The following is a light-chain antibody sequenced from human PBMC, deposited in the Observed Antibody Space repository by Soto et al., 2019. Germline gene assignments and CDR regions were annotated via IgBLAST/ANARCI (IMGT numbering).Light chain of an antibody. CDR1: QSISDT. CDR3: QQYTAWPLT. J-gene: IGKJ1*01. CDR2: RAS. V-gene: IGKV3D-15*01. Sequence: EIVITQSPATLSVSPGGRATLSCRASQSISDTVAWYQQKPGQAPRLLIYRASTRATGVPDRFSGSGSGTDFTPTSSRLEPEDFAVYYCQQYTAWPLTFGQGTKVDIK.